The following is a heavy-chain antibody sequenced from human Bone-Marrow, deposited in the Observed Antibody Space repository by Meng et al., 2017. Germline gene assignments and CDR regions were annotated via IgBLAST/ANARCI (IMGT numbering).Heavy chain of an antibody. Sequence: GESLKISCAASGFTLSTYWMHWVRQAPGKGLVWVSRINSDGSDTSYADSVKGRFTISRDNAKNTLYLQMNSLRAEGTAVYYCARVGYYDSSNYYAYFQHWGKGTLVTVPQ. CDR3: ARVGYYDSSNYYAYFQH. V-gene: IGHV3-74*01. CDR1: GFTLSTYW. D-gene: IGHD3-22*01. J-gene: IGHJ1*01. CDR2: INSDGSDT.